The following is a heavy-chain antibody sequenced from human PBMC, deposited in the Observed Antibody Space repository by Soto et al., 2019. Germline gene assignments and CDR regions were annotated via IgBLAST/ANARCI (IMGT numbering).Heavy chain of an antibody. CDR1: GFTVSSNY. CDR2: IYSGGST. V-gene: IGHV3-66*01. D-gene: IGHD2-2*01. CDR3: ATGGVPALFYMDV. J-gene: IGHJ6*03. Sequence: EVQLVESGGGLVQPGGSLRLSCAASGFTVSSNYMSWVRQAPGKGLEWVSVIYSGGSTYYADSVKGRFTISRDNSKNTLYLQMNSLRAEDTAVYYCATGGVPALFYMDVWGKGTTVTVSS.